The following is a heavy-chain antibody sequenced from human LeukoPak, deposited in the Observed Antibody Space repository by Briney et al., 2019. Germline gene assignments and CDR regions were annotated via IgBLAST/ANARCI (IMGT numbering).Heavy chain of an antibody. V-gene: IGHV3-23*01. CDR3: AKGPIVRFDY. CDR1: GFTFSSYA. CDR2: ISGSGART. Sequence: GGSLRLSCAASGFTFSSYAMGWVRQAPGKGLEWVSAISGSGARTYYADSVKGRFTISRDNSKNTLYLQMSSLRAEDTAVYYCAKGPIVRFDYWGQGTLVTVSS. J-gene: IGHJ4*02. D-gene: IGHD1-26*01.